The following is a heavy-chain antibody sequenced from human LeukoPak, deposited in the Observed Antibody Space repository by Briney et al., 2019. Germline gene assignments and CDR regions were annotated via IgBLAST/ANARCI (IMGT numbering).Heavy chain of an antibody. CDR3: ARGGKIALAGTRSSQYFQD. V-gene: IGHV3-23*01. Sequence: GGSLRLSCAASGFTFITYAMTWVRQAPGKGLEWVSIISGSGGSTYYADSVKGRFTISRDNSKNTLYLQMNSLRPEDTAVYYCARGGKIALAGTRSSQYFQDWGQGTLVTVSS. CDR1: GFTFITYA. J-gene: IGHJ1*01. D-gene: IGHD6-19*01. CDR2: ISGSGGST.